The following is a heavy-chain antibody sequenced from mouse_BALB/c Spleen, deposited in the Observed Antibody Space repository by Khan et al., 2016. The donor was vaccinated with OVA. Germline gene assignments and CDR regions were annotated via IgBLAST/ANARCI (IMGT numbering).Heavy chain of an antibody. CDR2: ISSGSSTI. CDR1: GFTFSRFG. Sequence: EVQWVESGGGLVQPGGSRKLSCAASGFTFSRFGMHWVRQAPEKGLEWVAYISSGSSTIYYADTVKGRFTISRDNPKNTLFLQMTSLRSEDTAMYYCARDSNFDYWGQGTTLTVSS. CDR3: ARDSNFDY. V-gene: IGHV5-17*02. J-gene: IGHJ2*01.